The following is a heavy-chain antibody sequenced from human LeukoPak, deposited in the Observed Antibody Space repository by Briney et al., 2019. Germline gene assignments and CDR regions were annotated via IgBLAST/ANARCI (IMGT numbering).Heavy chain of an antibody. CDR3: AKGGRSGPFDP. D-gene: IGHD6-19*01. CDR2: ISGSGGSK. CDR1: GFTFSSYA. V-gene: IGHV3-23*01. J-gene: IGHJ5*02. Sequence: GGSLRLSCAASGFTFSSYAMSWVRQAPGKGLEWVSAISGSGGSKYYADSVKGRFTISRDDSKNTLYLQMNSLRAEDTAVYYCAKGGRSGPFDPWGQGTLVIVSS.